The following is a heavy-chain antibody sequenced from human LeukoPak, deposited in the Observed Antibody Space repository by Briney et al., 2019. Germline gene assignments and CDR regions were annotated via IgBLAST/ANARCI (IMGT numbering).Heavy chain of an antibody. CDR2: ISFDATNK. D-gene: IGHD2-15*01. V-gene: IGHV3-30*18. CDR3: AKDSSGDGSVGYSYSFST. Sequence: GGSLRLSCAASGFTFSSYTMHWVRQAPGKGLEWVAVISFDATNKYYADSVKGRFTISRDNSKNTLYLQMNSLRAEDTAVYYCAKDSSGDGSVGYSYSFSTWGHGTLVTVSS. J-gene: IGHJ5*01. CDR1: GFTFSSYT.